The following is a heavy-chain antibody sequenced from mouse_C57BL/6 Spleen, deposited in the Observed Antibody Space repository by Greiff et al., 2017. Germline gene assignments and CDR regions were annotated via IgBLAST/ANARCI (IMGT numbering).Heavy chain of an antibody. CDR3: ARAFWEWGYFDY. V-gene: IGHV1-72*01. CDR1: GYTFTSYW. D-gene: IGHD4-1*01. CDR2: IDPNSGGT. Sequence: QVQLKQPGAELVKPGASVKLSCKASGYTFTSYWMHWVKQRPGRGLEWIGRIDPNSGGTKYNEKFKSKATLTVDKPSSTAYMQLSSLTSEDAAVYYGARAFWEWGYFDYWGQGTTLTVSS. J-gene: IGHJ2*01.